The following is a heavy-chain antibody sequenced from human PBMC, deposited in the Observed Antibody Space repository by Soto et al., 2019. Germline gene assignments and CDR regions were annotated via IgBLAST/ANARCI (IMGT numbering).Heavy chain of an antibody. CDR2: INAGNGNT. CDR1: GYGFTRHY. Sequence: ASVKVSCKAIGYGFTRHYIHWVRQAPGQRLEWMGWINAGNGNTKYSQKFQGRVTITRDTSASTAYMELSSLRSEDTAVYYCARGITLPTPLDYWGQGTLVTVSS. CDR3: ARGITLPTPLDY. D-gene: IGHD1-20*01. V-gene: IGHV1-3*01. J-gene: IGHJ4*02.